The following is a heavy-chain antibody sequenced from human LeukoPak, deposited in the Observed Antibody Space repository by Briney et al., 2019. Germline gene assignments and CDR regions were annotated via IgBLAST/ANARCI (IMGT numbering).Heavy chain of an antibody. J-gene: IGHJ4*02. D-gene: IGHD3-9*01. CDR2: ISWNSGNI. V-gene: IGHV3-9*01. CDR3: AKGEAIRYFDWLLYD. CDR1: GFTFDDYA. Sequence: GGSLRLSCAASGFTFDDYAMHWVRQAPGKGLEWGSGISWNSGNIYYEDSVKGRFTISRDNAKNSLYLQMNSLRAEDTALYYCAKGEAIRYFDWLLYDWGQGIPFTVSS.